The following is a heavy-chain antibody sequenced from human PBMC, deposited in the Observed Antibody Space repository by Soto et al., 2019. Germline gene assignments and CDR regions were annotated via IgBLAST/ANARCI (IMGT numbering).Heavy chain of an antibody. CDR1: GFTFITYA. CDR3: AKDLKVTTWGYFDY. D-gene: IGHD4-17*01. V-gene: IGHV3-23*01. Sequence: LRLSCAASGFTFITYAMSWVRQAPGKGLEWVSAINAGGSTYYTDSVKGRYTISRDISENTLYLQMNSLRAEDTAIYYCAKDLKVTTWGYFDYWGQGTLVTVSS. CDR2: INAGGST. J-gene: IGHJ4*02.